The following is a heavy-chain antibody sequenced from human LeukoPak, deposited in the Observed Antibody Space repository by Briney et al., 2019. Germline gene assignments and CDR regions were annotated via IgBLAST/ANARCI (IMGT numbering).Heavy chain of an antibody. CDR1: GFTFSSYA. V-gene: IGHV3-74*01. J-gene: IGHJ1*01. Sequence: GGSLRLSCAASGFTFSSYAMSWVRQAPGKGLVWVSRINTDGGDTIYADSVKGRFTISRDNAKNTLYLQMNSLRAEDTAVYYCARPDGGGYSSGFYWGQGTLVTVSS. CDR2: INTDGGDT. D-gene: IGHD2-15*01. CDR3: ARPDGGGYSSGFY.